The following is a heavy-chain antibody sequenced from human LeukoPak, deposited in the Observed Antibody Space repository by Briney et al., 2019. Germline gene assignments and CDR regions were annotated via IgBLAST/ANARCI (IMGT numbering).Heavy chain of an antibody. J-gene: IGHJ4*02. CDR1: GYTFTGYY. V-gene: IGHV1-2*02. CDR3: ARVRIAAAGTLGN. D-gene: IGHD6-13*01. CDR2: INPNSGGT. Sequence: ASVKVSCKASGYTFTGYYMHWVRQAPGQGLEWMGWINPNSGGTNYAQKFQGRVTMTGDTSISTAYMELSRLRSDDTAVYYCARVRIAAAGTLGNWGQGTLVTVSS.